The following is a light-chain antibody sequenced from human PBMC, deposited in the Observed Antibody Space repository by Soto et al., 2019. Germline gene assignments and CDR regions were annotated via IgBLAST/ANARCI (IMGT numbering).Light chain of an antibody. Sequence: QSVLTQPPSVSSAPGQRVTIACTGSISNIGAGYDVHWYQQLPGTAPKLLIYWASTRESGVPDRFSGSGSGTDFTLTISSVQAEDVAVYYCLQHYSAPLTFGGGTK. CDR2: WAS. CDR1: ISNIGAGYD. V-gene: IGLV1-40*01. J-gene: IGLJ2*01. CDR3: LQHYSAPLT.